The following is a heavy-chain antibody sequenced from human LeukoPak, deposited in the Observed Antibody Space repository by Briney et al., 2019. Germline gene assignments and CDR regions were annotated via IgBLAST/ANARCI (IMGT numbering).Heavy chain of an antibody. CDR3: ARRRLWLHFDY. J-gene: IGHJ4*02. D-gene: IGHD5-24*01. CDR1: GGSISSSSYY. CDR2: IYYSGST. V-gene: IGHV4-39*01. Sequence: PSETLSLTCTVSGGSISSSSYYWGWIRQPPGKGLEWIGSIYYSGSTYYNPSLKSRVTISVDTSKNQFSLKLSSVTAADTAVYYCARRRLWLHFDYWGQGTLVTVSS.